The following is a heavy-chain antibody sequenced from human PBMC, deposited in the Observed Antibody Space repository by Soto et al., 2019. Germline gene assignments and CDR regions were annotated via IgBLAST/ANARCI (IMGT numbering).Heavy chain of an antibody. CDR3: ARASNSGYDNHDIDD. CDR1: GGSISSYY. V-gene: IGHV4-59*01. CDR2: IYYSGST. D-gene: IGHD5-12*01. J-gene: IGHJ4*02. Sequence: PSETLSLTCTVSGGSISSYYWRWIRQPPGKGLEWIGYIYYSGSTNYNPSLKSRVTISVDTSKNQFSLKLSSVTAADTAVYYCARASNSGYDNHDIDDCGQENLVTVSS.